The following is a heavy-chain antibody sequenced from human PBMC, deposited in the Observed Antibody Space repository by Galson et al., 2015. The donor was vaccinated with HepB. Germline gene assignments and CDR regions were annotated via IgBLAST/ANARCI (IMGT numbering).Heavy chain of an antibody. CDR3: VRDWTYDFWSGYFGAFDL. D-gene: IGHD3-3*01. CDR2: ISGNEHDT. CDR1: GFTFTNHA. V-gene: IGHV3-64D*09. J-gene: IGHJ3*01. Sequence: SLRLSCAASGFTFTNHAIHWVRQAPGKGLEYVSVISGNEHDTYYAESVKGRFSVSRDNSRNWLFLQMSSLRPEDTAVYYCVRDWTYDFWSGYFGAFDLWGQGTLVTVSS.